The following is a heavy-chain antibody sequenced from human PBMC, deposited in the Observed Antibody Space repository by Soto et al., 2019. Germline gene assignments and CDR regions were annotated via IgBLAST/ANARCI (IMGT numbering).Heavy chain of an antibody. Sequence: GGSLRLSCAASGFTFSDYYMSWIRQAPGKGLEWVSYISSSGSTIYYADSVKGRFTISRDNAKNSLYLQMNSLRAEDTAVYYCARETIVVVPAAMDYYYYYMDVWGKGTTVTVSS. D-gene: IGHD2-2*01. J-gene: IGHJ6*03. CDR1: GFTFSDYY. CDR3: ARETIVVVPAAMDYYYYYMDV. CDR2: ISSSGSTI. V-gene: IGHV3-11*01.